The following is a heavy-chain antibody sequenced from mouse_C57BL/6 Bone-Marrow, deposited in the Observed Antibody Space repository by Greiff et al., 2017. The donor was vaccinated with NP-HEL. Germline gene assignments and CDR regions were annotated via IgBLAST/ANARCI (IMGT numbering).Heavy chain of an antibody. CDR2: IDPSDSYT. J-gene: IGHJ1*03. CDR1: GYTFTSYW. CDR3: ARGGSSYVGGYFDV. D-gene: IGHD1-1*01. Sequence: QVQLQQPGAELVRPGTSVKLSCKASGYTFTSYWMHWVKQRPGQGLEWIGVIDPSDSYTNYNQKFKGKATLTVDTSSSTAYMQLSSLTSEDSAVSYCARGGSSYVGGYFDVWGTGTTVTVSS. V-gene: IGHV1-59*01.